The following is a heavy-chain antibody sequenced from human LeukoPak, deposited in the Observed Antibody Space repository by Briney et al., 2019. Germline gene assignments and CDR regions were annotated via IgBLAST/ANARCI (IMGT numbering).Heavy chain of an antibody. Sequence: PGRSLLPSCAASGFTFDDYAMHWVRQAPGKGLEWVSGISWNSGSIGYADSVKGRFTISRDNAKNSLYLQMNSLRAEDTALYYCAKGLGSYTYYFDYWGQGTLVTVSS. CDR1: GFTFDDYA. V-gene: IGHV3-9*01. CDR2: ISWNSGSI. J-gene: IGHJ4*02. CDR3: AKGLGSYTYYFDY. D-gene: IGHD1-26*01.